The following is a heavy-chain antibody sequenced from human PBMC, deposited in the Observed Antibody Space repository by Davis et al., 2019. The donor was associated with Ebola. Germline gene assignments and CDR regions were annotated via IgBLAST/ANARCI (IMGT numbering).Heavy chain of an antibody. D-gene: IGHD1-26*01. V-gene: IGHV3-43*01. Sequence: GESLKISCAASGFTFDDYTMHWVRQAPGKGLEWVSLISWDGGSTYYADSVKGRFTISRENSKNSIFLQLNSLRAEDTAVYYCARRVGATGIWGQGTMVTVSS. CDR3: ARRVGATGI. CDR1: GFTFDDYT. J-gene: IGHJ3*02. CDR2: ISWDGGST.